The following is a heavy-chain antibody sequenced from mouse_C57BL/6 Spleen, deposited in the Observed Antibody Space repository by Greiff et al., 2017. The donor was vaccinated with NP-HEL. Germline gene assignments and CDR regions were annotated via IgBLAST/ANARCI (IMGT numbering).Heavy chain of an antibody. CDR1: GYTFTDYN. J-gene: IGHJ3*01. CDR2: INPNNGGT. CDR3: ATEALLSDYGRGAWFAY. V-gene: IGHV1-18*01. D-gene: IGHD1-1*01. Sequence: EVHLVESGPELVKPGASVKIPCKASGYTFTDYNMDWVKQSHGKSLEWIGDINPNNGGTIYNQKFKGKATLTVDKSSSTAYMELRSLTSEDTAVYYCATEALLSDYGRGAWFAYWGQGTLVTVSA.